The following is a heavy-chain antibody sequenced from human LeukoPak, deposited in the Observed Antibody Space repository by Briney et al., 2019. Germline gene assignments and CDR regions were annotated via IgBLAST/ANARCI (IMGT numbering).Heavy chain of an antibody. V-gene: IGHV3-23*01. CDR2: IRGIGGST. Sequence: PGGSLRLSCAASGVTFSMYAMSWARHPPRKGLDWVSAIRGIGGSTYYADSVKGRFTISKDNSKNTLYLQMNSLRAEDTAVYYCAKETQPYGDYPFDYWGQGTLVTVPS. CDR3: AKETQPYGDYPFDY. D-gene: IGHD4-17*01. CDR1: GVTFSMYA. J-gene: IGHJ4*02.